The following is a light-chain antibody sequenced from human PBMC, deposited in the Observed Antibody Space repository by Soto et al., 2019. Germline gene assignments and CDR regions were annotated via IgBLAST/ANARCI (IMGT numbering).Light chain of an antibody. CDR2: KAS. Sequence: DIQMTQSPSTLSASVGDRVTITCRARQSISSWLAWYQQKPGKAPKLLIYKASSLESGVPSRFSGSGSGTEFTLTISSLQPDDFATYYCQQYNSYSPRYTFGQGTKVDIK. V-gene: IGKV1-5*03. CDR3: QQYNSYSPRYT. J-gene: IGKJ2*01. CDR1: QSISSW.